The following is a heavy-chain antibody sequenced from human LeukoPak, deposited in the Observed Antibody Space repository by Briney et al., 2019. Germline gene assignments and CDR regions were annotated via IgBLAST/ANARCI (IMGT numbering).Heavy chain of an antibody. CDR2: ISNSGRTT. CDR1: GFTFRDYY. D-gene: IGHD3-10*02. J-gene: IGHJ6*04. V-gene: IGHV3-11*04. Sequence: GGSLRLSCAVSGFTFRDYYMSWIRQAPGKGLEWISYISNSGRTTLYADSVKGRFTISRDNAKNSLYLQMNSLRAEDTAVYYCAELGITMIGGVWGKGTTVTISS. CDR3: AELGITMIGGV.